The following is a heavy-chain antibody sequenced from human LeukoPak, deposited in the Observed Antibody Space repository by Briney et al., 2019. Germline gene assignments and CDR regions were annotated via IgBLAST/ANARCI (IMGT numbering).Heavy chain of an antibody. CDR3: AREYSSSSIYYYYGMDV. J-gene: IGHJ6*02. CDR2: ISYDGSNK. V-gene: IGHV3-30-3*01. D-gene: IGHD6-6*01. CDR1: GFTFSSYA. Sequence: GGSLRLSCAASGFTFSSYAMHWVRQAPGKGLEWVAVISYDGSNKYYADSVKGRFTISRDNSKNTLYLQMNSLRAEDTAVYYCAREYSSSSIYYYYGMDVWGQGTTVTVSS.